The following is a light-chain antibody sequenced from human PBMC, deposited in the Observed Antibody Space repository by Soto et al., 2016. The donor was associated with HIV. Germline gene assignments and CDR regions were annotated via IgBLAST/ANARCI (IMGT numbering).Light chain of an antibody. CDR1: TIGSKG. CDR3: QVWDSGSDHYV. J-gene: IGLJ1*01. CDR2: DDS. V-gene: IGLV3-21*03. Sequence: SYELTQPPSVSVAPGKTARITCGGDTIGSKGVYWYQQRPGQAPALVVYDDSDRPSGIPERFSGSNSGNTATLTISRVEAGDEADYYCQVWDSGSDHYVFGTGTRVTVL.